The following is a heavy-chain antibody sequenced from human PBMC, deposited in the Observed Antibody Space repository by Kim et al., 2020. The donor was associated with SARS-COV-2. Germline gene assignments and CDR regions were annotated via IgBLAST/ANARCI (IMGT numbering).Heavy chain of an antibody. CDR2: ISSHGGST. J-gene: IGHJ6*02. Sequence: GGSLRLSCAASGFTFSDYAMHWVRQAPGKGLEYVSAISSHGGSTYYANSVKGRFTISRDNSKNTLYLQMGSLRAEDMAVYYCAGDILTAYFTHYYYYGMEVWGQGTTVTVSS. CDR3: AGDILTAYFTHYYYYGMEV. D-gene: IGHD3-9*01. CDR1: GFTFSDYA. V-gene: IGHV3-64*01.